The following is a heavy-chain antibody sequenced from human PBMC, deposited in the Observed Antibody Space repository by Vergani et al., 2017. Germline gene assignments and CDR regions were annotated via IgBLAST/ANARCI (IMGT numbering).Heavy chain of an antibody. CDR2: INPSGGHT. Sequence: QVQVVQSGAEVKKSGASVKVSCKTSGYTFSNYYMHWVRQAPGQGLEWMGIINPSGGHTNYARKFQGRVTMTRETSTGTVYMELSSLRSEDTAIYYCARGDYGILTGYRYWGQGTLVTVSA. V-gene: IGHV1-46*03. J-gene: IGHJ4*02. CDR1: GYTFSNYY. D-gene: IGHD3-9*01. CDR3: ARGDYGILTGYRY.